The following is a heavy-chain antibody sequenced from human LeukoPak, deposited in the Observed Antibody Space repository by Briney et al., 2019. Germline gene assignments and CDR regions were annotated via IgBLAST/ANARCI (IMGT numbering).Heavy chain of an antibody. CDR3: ARWYDYGDYVSSYYYYYMDV. Sequence: GGSLRLSCAASGFTFSSYWMSWVRQAPGKGLEGVGEINQDGSEKYSVVSVHGLFTISRDNAKNSLYLQMNILSAEYTAVYYCARWYDYGDYVSSYYYYYMDVWGQGTTVTVSS. CDR2: INQDGSEK. D-gene: IGHD4-17*01. J-gene: IGHJ6*03. V-gene: IGHV3-7*01. CDR1: GFTFSSYW.